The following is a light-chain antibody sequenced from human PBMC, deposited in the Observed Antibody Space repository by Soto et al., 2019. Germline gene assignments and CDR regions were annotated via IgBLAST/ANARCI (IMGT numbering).Light chain of an antibody. CDR1: QSVGSNS. J-gene: IGKJ4*01. Sequence: EFVLTQSPGTLSLSPGERATLSCRASQSVGSNSLAWYQQKPDQAPRILIYVASTRSAGIPDRFSGSGSGTAFTHTISRLEPEDFAVYYCQQYGSSPPLTFGGGTKVEIK. V-gene: IGKV3-20*01. CDR2: VAS. CDR3: QQYGSSPPLT.